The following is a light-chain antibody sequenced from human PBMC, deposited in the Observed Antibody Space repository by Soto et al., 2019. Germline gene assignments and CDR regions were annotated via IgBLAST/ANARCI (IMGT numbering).Light chain of an antibody. CDR2: DTT. Sequence: DIQMTQSPSSLSASVGDRVTITCQASQDITSYLNWYQHKPGKAPKLLIYDTTILEAAVSPRFSGSGSGTDFTLTISSLQPEHAATYYCQHCDYLPIFGPGTTVDFK. CDR3: QHCDYLPI. V-gene: IGKV1-33*01. J-gene: IGKJ3*01. CDR1: QDITSY.